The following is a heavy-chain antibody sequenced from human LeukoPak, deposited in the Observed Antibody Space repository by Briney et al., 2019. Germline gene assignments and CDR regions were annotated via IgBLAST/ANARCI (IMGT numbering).Heavy chain of an antibody. J-gene: IGHJ5*02. CDR1: GFTFSSYW. CDR3: ARVVVAATGGFDP. Sequence: GGSLRLSCAASGFTFSSYWMSWVRQAPGKGLEWVANIKQDGSEKYYVDSVKGRFTISRDNGKNSLYLQMNSLRAEDTAVYYCARVVVAATGGFDPWGQGTLVTVSS. CDR2: IKQDGSEK. V-gene: IGHV3-7*02. D-gene: IGHD2-15*01.